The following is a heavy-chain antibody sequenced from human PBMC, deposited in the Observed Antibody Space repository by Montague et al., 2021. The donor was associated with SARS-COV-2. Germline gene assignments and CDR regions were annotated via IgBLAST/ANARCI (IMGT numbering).Heavy chain of an antibody. D-gene: IGHD5-12*01. Sequence: SETLSLTCTVSGGSIRSSSYYWGWIRQPPGKGLECIGSIYYSGSTYSNPSLKSRVTISVDTSKNHFSLKLSSVTAADTAVYYCARTTWLRGYFDLWGRGTLVTVSS. CDR2: IYYSGST. CDR3: ARTTWLRGYFDL. CDR1: GGSIRSSSYY. V-gene: IGHV4-39*07. J-gene: IGHJ2*01.